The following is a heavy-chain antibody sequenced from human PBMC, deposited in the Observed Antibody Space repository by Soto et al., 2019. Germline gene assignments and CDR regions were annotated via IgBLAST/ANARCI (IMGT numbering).Heavy chain of an antibody. V-gene: IGHV2-5*02. CDR3: AHRVLRTVFGLVTTTAIYFDF. D-gene: IGHD3-3*01. Sequence: QITLNESGPTVVRPTETLTLTCSFSGFSLTTSGVGVGWIRQSPGKAPEWLALIYWDDDKRYSASLKSRLTITKGTSKTQVVLTVSDLEPTDTATYYCAHRVLRTVFGLVTTTAIYFDFWGQGTPVAVSS. CDR1: GFSLTTSGVG. CDR2: IYWDDDK. J-gene: IGHJ4*02.